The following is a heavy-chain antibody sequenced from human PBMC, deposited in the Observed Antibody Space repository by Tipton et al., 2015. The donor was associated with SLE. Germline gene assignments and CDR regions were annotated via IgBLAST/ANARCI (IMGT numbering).Heavy chain of an antibody. V-gene: IGHV3-30*02. Sequence: SLRLSCAASGFTFSSYWMRWVRQAPGKGLEWVAFIRYDGSNKYYADSVKGRFTISRDNSKNTLYLQMNSLRAEDTAVYYCAKNYCSGGSCQDYWGQGTLVTVSS. J-gene: IGHJ4*02. D-gene: IGHD2-15*01. CDR1: GFTFSSYW. CDR3: AKNYCSGGSCQDY. CDR2: IRYDGSNK.